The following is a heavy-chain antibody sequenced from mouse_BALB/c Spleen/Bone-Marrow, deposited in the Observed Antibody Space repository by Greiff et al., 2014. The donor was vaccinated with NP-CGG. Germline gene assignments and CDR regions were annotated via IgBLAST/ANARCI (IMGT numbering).Heavy chain of an antibody. J-gene: IGHJ2*01. V-gene: IGHV1S132*01. CDR3: ARKGISTVIATAYYFDY. Sequence: VQVVESGAELVKPGASVKLSCKTSGYTFTSYWIQWVKQRPGQGLGWTGEIFPGTGTTYYNEKFKDKATLTIDTSSSTAYMQLSSLTSEDSAVYFCARKGISTVIATAYYFDYWGQGSTLTVSS. CDR1: GYTFTSYW. D-gene: IGHD2-4*01. CDR2: IFPGTGTT.